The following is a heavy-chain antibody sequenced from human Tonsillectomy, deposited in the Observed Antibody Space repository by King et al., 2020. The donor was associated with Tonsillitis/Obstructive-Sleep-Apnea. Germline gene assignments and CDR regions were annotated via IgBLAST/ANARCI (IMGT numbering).Heavy chain of an antibody. CDR2: ISGSSNYI. Sequence: VQLVESGGGLVKPGGSLRLSRAASGFSFSSYSMNWVRQAPGKGLEWVSSISGSSNYIYYADSVKGRFTISRDNAQNSLYLQMNSLRAEDTAVYYCARDPRNTVTTIYYFYYYMDVWGKGTTVTVSS. CDR3: ARDPRNTVTTIYYFYYYMDV. J-gene: IGHJ6*03. D-gene: IGHD4-11*01. V-gene: IGHV3-21*01. CDR1: GFSFSSYS.